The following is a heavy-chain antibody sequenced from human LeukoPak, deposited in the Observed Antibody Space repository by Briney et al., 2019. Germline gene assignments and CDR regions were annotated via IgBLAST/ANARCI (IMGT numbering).Heavy chain of an antibody. CDR3: AAAYYDFWSGNEDYYGMDV. CDR2: IYYSGST. CDR1: GGSISSGGYY. J-gene: IGHJ6*02. D-gene: IGHD3-3*01. Sequence: PSQTLSLTCTVSGGSISSGGYYWSWIRQHPGKGLEWIGYIYYSGSTHYNPSLKSRVTISVDTSKNQFSLKLSSVTAADTAVYYCAAAYYDFWSGNEDYYGMDVWGQGTTVTVSS. V-gene: IGHV4-31*03.